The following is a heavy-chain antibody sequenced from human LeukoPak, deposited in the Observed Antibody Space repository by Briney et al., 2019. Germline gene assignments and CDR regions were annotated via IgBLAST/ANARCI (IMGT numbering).Heavy chain of an antibody. D-gene: IGHD3-22*01. CDR2: IKSKKDGGTT. V-gene: IGHV3-15*07. CDR3: TQGSGFYYDY. J-gene: IGHJ4*02. CDR1: GFTISTYW. Sequence: PGGSLRLSCTASGFTISTYWMNWVRQAPGKGLEWVGRIKSKKDGGTTEFAAPVRGRFTISRDDSQNTLYLQMNSLTSDDTAVYYCTQGSGFYYDYWGQGTLVTVSS.